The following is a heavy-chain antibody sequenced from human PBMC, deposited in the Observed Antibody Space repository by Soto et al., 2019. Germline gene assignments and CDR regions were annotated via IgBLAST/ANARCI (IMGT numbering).Heavy chain of an antibody. J-gene: IGHJ5*02. CDR3: AGGGYCTSTSCYLNWFDP. CDR1: GFTFSTYA. D-gene: IGHD2-2*01. CDR2: ISYDGSNK. V-gene: IGHV3-30*04. Sequence: PGGSLRLSCAASGFTFSTYAIHWVRQAPGKGLEWVAVISYDGSNKYYADSVKGRFTISRDNPKNTLYLQMNSLRAEDTAVYYCAGGGYCTSTSCYLNWFDPWGQGTLVTVSS.